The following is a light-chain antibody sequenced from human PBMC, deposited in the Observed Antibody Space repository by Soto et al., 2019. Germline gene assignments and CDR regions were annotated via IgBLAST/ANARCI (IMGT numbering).Light chain of an antibody. CDR2: EVS. CDR1: SSDVGGYNY. J-gene: IGLJ2*01. CDR3: SSYTSTITRAVV. Sequence: QSVLTQPASVSGSPGQSITISCTGTSSDVGGYNYVSWYQHHPGKAPKLMIYEVSNRPSGVSNRFSGSKADNTASLIISGLQAEDEADYYCSSYTSTITRAVVFGGGTKLTVL. V-gene: IGLV2-14*01.